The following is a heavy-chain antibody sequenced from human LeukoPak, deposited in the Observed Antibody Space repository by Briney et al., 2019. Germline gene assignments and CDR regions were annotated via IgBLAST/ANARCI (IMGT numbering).Heavy chain of an antibody. J-gene: IGHJ4*02. D-gene: IGHD3-10*01. CDR1: GYSISSGYY. V-gene: IGHV4-38-2*02. CDR3: AIPPLEVYYGSGSPFDY. Sequence: SETLSLTCTVSGYSISSGYYWGWIRQPPGKGLEWIGSIYHSGSTYYNPSLKSRVTISVDTSKNQFSLKLSSVTAADTAVYYCAIPPLEVYYGSGSPFDYWGQGTLVTVSS. CDR2: IYHSGST.